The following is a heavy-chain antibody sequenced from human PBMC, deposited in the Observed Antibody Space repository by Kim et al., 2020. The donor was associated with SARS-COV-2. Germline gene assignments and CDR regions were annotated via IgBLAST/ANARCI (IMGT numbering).Heavy chain of an antibody. CDR3: VRDSQALAHINYYFDL. V-gene: IGHV3-30*03. D-gene: IGHD2-21*01. Sequence: GGSLRLSCAASGFTFSIYCMHWVRQAPGKGPEWATAITYDGSEKEYVDSVKGRFTISRDNSKNTLYLQMNSLRADDTAVYYCVRDSQALAHINYYFDLGGQGPLLTVSS. CDR1: GFTFSIYC. CDR2: ITYDGSEK. J-gene: IGHJ4*02.